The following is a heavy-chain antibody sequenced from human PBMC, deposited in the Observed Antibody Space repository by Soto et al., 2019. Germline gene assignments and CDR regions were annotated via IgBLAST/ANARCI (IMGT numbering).Heavy chain of an antibody. Sequence: QVQLVESGGGVDQAGGSLGLSCTPSGFTFSTYGMHWVRQAPGKGPEWVAVMSHDGSHKAFLDSVKGRFIISRDNSKNTLYLQMNSLRPDDTAVYYCARLPRSGWDHYYYGMDVWGQGTTVIVSS. CDR1: GFTFSTYG. D-gene: IGHD6-19*01. CDR2: MSHDGSHK. J-gene: IGHJ6*02. CDR3: ARLPRSGWDHYYYGMDV. V-gene: IGHV3-30*03.